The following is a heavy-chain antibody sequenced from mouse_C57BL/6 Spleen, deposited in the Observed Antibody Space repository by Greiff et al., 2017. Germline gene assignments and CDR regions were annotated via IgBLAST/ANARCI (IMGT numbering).Heavy chain of an antibody. J-gene: IGHJ2*01. CDR2: ISGGGGNT. CDR3: ARQGYYHFDY. D-gene: IGHD2-3*01. V-gene: IGHV5-9*01. CDR1: GFTFSSYT. Sequence: EVMLVESGGGLVKPGGSLKLSCAASGFTFSSYTMSWVRQTPEKRLEWVATISGGGGNTYYPDSVKGRFTISRDNAKNTLYLQMSSLRSEDTALYYCARQGYYHFDYWGQGTTLTVSS.